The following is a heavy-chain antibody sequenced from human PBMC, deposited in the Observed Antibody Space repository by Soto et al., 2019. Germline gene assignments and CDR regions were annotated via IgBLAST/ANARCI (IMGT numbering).Heavy chain of an antibody. CDR2: IYYSGSI. CDR1: GGSINSRGYY. V-gene: IGHV4-31*03. J-gene: IGHJ5*02. Sequence: SETLSLTCTVSGGSINSRGYYWTWIRQHPGKGLEWIGNIYYSGSIHFNPSLKSRLTMLVDTSENQFSLKLTSVTAADTAVYYCARQSESTGYFYGWFDPWGQGTLVTVSS. D-gene: IGHD3-9*01. CDR3: ARQSESTGYFYGWFDP.